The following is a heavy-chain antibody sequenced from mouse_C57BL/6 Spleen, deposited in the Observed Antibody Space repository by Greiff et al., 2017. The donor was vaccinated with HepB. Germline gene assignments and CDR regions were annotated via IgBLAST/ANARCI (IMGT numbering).Heavy chain of an antibody. D-gene: IGHD2-4*01. CDR1: GFSLTSYG. V-gene: IGHV2-6-1*01. CDR3: ARHAGDYDDAMDY. J-gene: IGHJ4*01. Sequence: VQRVESGPGLVAPSQSLSITCTVSGFSLTSYGVHWVRQPPGKGLEWLVVIWSDGSTTYNSALKSRLSISKDNSKSQVFLKMNSLQTDDTAMYYCARHAGDYDDAMDYWGQGTSVTVSS. CDR2: IWSDGST.